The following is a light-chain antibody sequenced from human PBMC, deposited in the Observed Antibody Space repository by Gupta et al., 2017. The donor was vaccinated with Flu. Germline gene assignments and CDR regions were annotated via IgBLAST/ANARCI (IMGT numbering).Light chain of an antibody. Sequence: SSDVGGDKHGSRYQPQPGKVPNIISYEVRIRPSGVSNRGSSSKSGNTVSLTISGLQAEDEADYYCSSFTRTRTLLFGGGTKLTVL. CDR2: EVR. J-gene: IGLJ3*02. CDR1: SSDVGGDKH. V-gene: IGLV2-14*01. CDR3: SSFTRTRTLL.